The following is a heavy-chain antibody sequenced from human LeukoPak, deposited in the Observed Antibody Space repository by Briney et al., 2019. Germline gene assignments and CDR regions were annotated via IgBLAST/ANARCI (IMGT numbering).Heavy chain of an antibody. CDR3: ASTYYYGSGSYYIYYYGMDV. D-gene: IGHD3-10*01. CDR1: GFTFSSYW. CDR2: INSDGSST. V-gene: IGHV3-74*01. Sequence: GGSLRLYCAASGFTFSSYWMHWVRQAPGKGLVWVSRINSDGSSTSYADSVKGRFTISRDNAKNTLYLQMNSLRAEDTAVYYCASTYYYGSGSYYIYYYGMDVWGKGTTVTVSS. J-gene: IGHJ6*04.